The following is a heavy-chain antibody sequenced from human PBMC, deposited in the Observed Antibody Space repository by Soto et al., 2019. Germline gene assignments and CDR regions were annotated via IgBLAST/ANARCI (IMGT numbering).Heavy chain of an antibody. Sequence: EALSLTCAVYGVTFSGYYWSWIRQPPGKGLEWIGEINHSGSTNYNPSLKSRVTTSVDTSKNQYSLKLSSVTVADTAVYYCAIKGYTAMDLDYWGQGTLVTVSS. J-gene: IGHJ4*02. D-gene: IGHD5-18*01. CDR1: GVTFSGYY. CDR2: INHSGST. CDR3: AIKGYTAMDLDY. V-gene: IGHV4-34*08.